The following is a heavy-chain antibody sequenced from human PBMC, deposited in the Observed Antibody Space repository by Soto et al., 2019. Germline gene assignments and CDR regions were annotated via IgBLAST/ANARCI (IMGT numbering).Heavy chain of an antibody. Sequence: GGSLRLSCAASGFTFSSYGMHWVRQAPGKGLEWVAVIWYDGSNKYYADSVKGRFTISIDNSKNTLYQKMNSLRAEDTAVYYCARDLPYAYSSGSPFDYWGQGTLVTVSS. CDR3: ARDLPYAYSSGSPFDY. CDR2: IWYDGSNK. CDR1: GFTFSSYG. J-gene: IGHJ4*02. V-gene: IGHV3-33*01. D-gene: IGHD6-25*01.